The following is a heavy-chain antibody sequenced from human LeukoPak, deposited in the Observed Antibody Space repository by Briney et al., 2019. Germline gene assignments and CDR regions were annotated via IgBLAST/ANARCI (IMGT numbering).Heavy chain of an antibody. CDR3: ATNILVRDIINWFDP. CDR1: GYTFTGYY. V-gene: IGHV1-2*02. D-gene: IGHD3-10*01. CDR2: INPNSGGA. Sequence: ASVKVSCKASGYTFTGYYMHWVRQAPGQGLEWMGWINPNSGGANYAQKFQGRVTMTRDTSITTAYMDLNRLRSDDTAVYYCATNILVRDIINWFDPWGQGTLVTVSS. J-gene: IGHJ5*02.